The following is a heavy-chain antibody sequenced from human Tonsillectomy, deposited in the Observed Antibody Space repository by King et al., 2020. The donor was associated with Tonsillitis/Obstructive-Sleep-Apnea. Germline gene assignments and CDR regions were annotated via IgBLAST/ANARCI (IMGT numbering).Heavy chain of an antibody. J-gene: IGHJ4*02. V-gene: IGHV2-26*01. CDR3: ARASGYCSSTSCYADFDY. CDR2: IFSNDEK. D-gene: IGHD2-2*01. CDR1: GFSLSNARMG. Sequence: VTLKESGPVLVKPTETLTLTCTVSGFSLSNARMGVSWIRQPPGKALEWLAHIFSNDEKSYSTSLKSRLTISKDTSKSQVVLTMTNMDPVDTATYYCARASGYCSSTSCYADFDYWGQGTLVTVSS.